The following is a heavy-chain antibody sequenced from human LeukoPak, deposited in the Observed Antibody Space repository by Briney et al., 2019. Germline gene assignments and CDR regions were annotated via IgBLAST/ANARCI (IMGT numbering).Heavy chain of an antibody. V-gene: IGHV4-38-2*01. CDR2: IYHSGST. Sequence: PSETLSLTCAVSGYSISSGYYWGWIRQPPGKGLEWIGSIYHSGSTYYNPSLKSRVTISVDTSKNQFSLKLSSVTAADTAVYYRARRRRNGDYGYWGQGTLVTVSS. J-gene: IGHJ4*02. CDR3: ARRRRNGDYGY. CDR1: GYSISSGYY. D-gene: IGHD4-17*01.